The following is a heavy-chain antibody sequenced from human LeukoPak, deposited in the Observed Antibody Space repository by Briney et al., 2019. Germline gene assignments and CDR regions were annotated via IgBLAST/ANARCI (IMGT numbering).Heavy chain of an antibody. CDR1: GFTFSNAW. J-gene: IGHJ4*02. CDR3: AKASYYDSSGYEGGFDY. D-gene: IGHD3-22*01. CDR2: ISYDGSNK. V-gene: IGHV3-30*18. Sequence: GGSLRLSCAASGFTFSNAWMSWVRQAPGKGLEWVAVISYDGSNKYYADSVKDRFTISRDNSKNTLYLQMNSLRAEDTAVYYCAKASYYDSSGYEGGFDYWGQGTLVTVSS.